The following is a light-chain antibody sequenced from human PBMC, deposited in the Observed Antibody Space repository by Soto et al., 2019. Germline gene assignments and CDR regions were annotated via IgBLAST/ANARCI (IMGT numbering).Light chain of an antibody. J-gene: IGLJ1*01. Sequence: QSVLTQPASVSGSPGQSITISCTGSSSYVGGYNYVSWYQQHPGKAPKLMIYEVNYRPSGVSNRLSGSKPGNTASLTISGLQAEDEADYYCGSYANSSTSYGFGTVTKVTVL. CDR3: GSYANSSTSYG. CDR1: SSYVGGYNY. V-gene: IGLV2-14*01. CDR2: EVN.